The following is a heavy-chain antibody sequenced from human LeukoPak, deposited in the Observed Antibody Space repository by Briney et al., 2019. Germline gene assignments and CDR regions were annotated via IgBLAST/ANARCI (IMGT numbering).Heavy chain of an antibody. CDR1: GYTFTSYA. D-gene: IGHD1-26*01. J-gene: IGHJ4*02. CDR2: ISTYNDNT. CDR3: ARQSTRLFNTGSYYPPPAYDY. Sequence: ASVKVSCKASGYTFTSYAMHWVRQAPGQRLEWMGWISTYNDNTNYAQKFQGRVTMTTDTSTSTAYMELRSLRSDDTAVYYCARQSTRLFNTGSYYPPPAYDYWGQGTLVIVSS. V-gene: IGHV1-18*01.